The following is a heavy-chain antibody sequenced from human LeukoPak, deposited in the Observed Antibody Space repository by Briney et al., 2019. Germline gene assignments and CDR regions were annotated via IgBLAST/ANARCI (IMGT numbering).Heavy chain of an antibody. CDR3: ATDSFREPDAFDI. J-gene: IGHJ3*02. V-gene: IGHV3-15*01. CDR1: GFTFNNAW. D-gene: IGHD2-21*01. Sequence: GGSLRLSCAASGFTFNNAWMSWVRQAPGKGLEWIGRIKTKTLRGTTDYAAPVKGRFTISRDDSRSTLYLQMYSLKIDETAVYYCATDSFREPDAFDIWGQGTMVSVSS. CDR2: IKTKTLRGTT.